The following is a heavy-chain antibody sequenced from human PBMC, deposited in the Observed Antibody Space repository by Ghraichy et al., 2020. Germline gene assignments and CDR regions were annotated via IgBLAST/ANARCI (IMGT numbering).Heavy chain of an antibody. Sequence: SQTLSLTCAISGDSVSSNSAAWNWIRQSPSRGLEWLGRTYYRSKWYNDYAVSVKSRITINPDTSKNQFSLQLNSVTPEDTAVYYCARDESVGYYGSGRGYGMDVWGQGTTVTVSS. CDR1: GDSVSSNSAA. J-gene: IGHJ6*02. CDR3: ARDESVGYYGSGRGYGMDV. CDR2: TYYRSKWYN. V-gene: IGHV6-1*01. D-gene: IGHD3-10*01.